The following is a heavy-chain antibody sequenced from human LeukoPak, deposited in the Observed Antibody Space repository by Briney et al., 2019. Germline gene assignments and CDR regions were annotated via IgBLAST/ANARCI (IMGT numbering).Heavy chain of an antibody. CDR3: AREFSGCTNGVCYRRIGWFDP. D-gene: IGHD2-8*01. Sequence: SETLSLTCTVSGGSIISYYWSWIRQPAGKGLEWIGRIYTSGSTNYNPSLKSRVTISVDKSKNQFSLKLSSVTAADTAVYYCAREFSGCTNGVCYRRIGWFDPWGQGTLVTVSS. J-gene: IGHJ5*02. CDR2: IYTSGST. V-gene: IGHV4-4*07. CDR1: GGSIISYY.